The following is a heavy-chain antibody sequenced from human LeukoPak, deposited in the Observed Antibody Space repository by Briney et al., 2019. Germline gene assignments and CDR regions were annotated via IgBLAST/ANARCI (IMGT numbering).Heavy chain of an antibody. CDR1: GGSISSSNW. J-gene: IGHJ3*02. Sequence: TSGTLSLTCAVSGGSISSSNWWSWVRQPPGKGLEWIGEIYHSGSTNYNPSLKSRVTISVDKSKNQFSLKLSSVTAADTAVYYCASQGGGVHCSSTSCPTSGAFDIWGQGTMVTVSS. CDR2: IYHSGST. D-gene: IGHD2-2*01. V-gene: IGHV4-4*02. CDR3: ASQGGGVHCSSTSCPTSGAFDI.